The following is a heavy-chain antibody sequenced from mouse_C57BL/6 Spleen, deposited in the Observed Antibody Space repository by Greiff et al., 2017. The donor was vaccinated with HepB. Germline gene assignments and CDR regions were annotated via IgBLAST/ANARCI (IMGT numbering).Heavy chain of an antibody. CDR2: INPSSGYT. CDR1: GYAFTSYW. V-gene: IGHV1-7*01. CDR3: ASQDAMDY. Sequence: VQLVESGAELAKPGASVKLSCKASGYAFTSYWMHWVKQRPGQGLEWIGYINPSSGYTKYNQKFKDKATLTADKSSSTAYMQLSSLTYEDSAVYYCASQDAMDYWGQGTSVTVSS. J-gene: IGHJ4*01.